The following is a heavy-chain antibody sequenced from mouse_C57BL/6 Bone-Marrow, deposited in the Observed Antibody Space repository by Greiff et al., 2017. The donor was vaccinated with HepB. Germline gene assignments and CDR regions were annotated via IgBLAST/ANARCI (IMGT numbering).Heavy chain of an antibody. D-gene: IGHD2-2*01. Sequence: VQGVESGPELVKPGASVKISCKASGYAFSSSWMNWVKQRPGKGLEWIGRIYPGDGDTNYNGKFKGKATLTADKSSSTAYMQLSSLTSEDSAVYFCAREPGAMVTTEYAMDYWGQGTSVTVSS. CDR2: IYPGDGDT. CDR3: AREPGAMVTTEYAMDY. V-gene: IGHV1-82*01. CDR1: GYAFSSSW. J-gene: IGHJ4*01.